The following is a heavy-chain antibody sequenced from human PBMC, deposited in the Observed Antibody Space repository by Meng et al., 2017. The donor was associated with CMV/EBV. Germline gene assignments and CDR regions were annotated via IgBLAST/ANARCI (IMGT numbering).Heavy chain of an antibody. J-gene: IGHJ4*02. Sequence: GGPLRLSCAASGFTFSSYSMNWVRQAPGKGLEWVSSISSSSSYIYYADSVKGRFTISRDNAKNSLYLQMNSLRAEDTAVYYCARGGSGYGSDYWGQGTLVTVSS. CDR3: ARGGSGYGSDY. V-gene: IGHV3-21*01. D-gene: IGHD5-12*01. CDR1: GFTFSSYS. CDR2: ISSSSSYI.